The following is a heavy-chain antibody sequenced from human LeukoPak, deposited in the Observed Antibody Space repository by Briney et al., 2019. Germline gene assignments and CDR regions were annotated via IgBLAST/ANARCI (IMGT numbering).Heavy chain of an antibody. CDR1: GGSFSGYY. Sequence: ETLSLTCAVYGGSFSGYYWSCIRQPPGKGLEWIGEINHSGSTNYNPSLKSRVTISVDTSKNQFSLKLSSVTAADTAVYYCARDGPEGYWGQGTLVTVSS. CDR2: INHSGST. J-gene: IGHJ4*02. V-gene: IGHV4-34*01. CDR3: ARDGPEGY.